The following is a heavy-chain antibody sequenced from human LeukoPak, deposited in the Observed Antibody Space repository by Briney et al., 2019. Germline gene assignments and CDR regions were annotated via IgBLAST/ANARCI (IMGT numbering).Heavy chain of an antibody. CDR1: GFTFSNYG. CDR3: AKDLTTVTTGGFDP. V-gene: IGHV3-30*18. J-gene: IGHJ5*02. D-gene: IGHD4-17*01. CDR2: ISYDGSNK. Sequence: PGRSLRLSCAASGFTFSNYGMHWVRQAPGKGLEWVAVISYDGSNKYYADSVKGRFTISRDNSKNTLYLQMNSLRAEDTAVYYCAKDLTTVTTGGFDPWGQGTLVTVSS.